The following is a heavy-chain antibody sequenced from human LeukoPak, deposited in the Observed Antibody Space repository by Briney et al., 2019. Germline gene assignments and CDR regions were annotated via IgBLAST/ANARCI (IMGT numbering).Heavy chain of an antibody. CDR3: ARVGAVAGISDY. V-gene: IGHV1-18*04. Sequence: ASVKVSCKASGYSFTSYYLHWVRQAPGQGLEWMGWISAYNGNTNYAQKLQGRVTMTTDTSTSTAYMELRSLRSDDTAVYYCARVGAVAGISDYWGQGTLVTVSS. D-gene: IGHD6-19*01. CDR1: GYSFTSYY. CDR2: ISAYNGNT. J-gene: IGHJ4*02.